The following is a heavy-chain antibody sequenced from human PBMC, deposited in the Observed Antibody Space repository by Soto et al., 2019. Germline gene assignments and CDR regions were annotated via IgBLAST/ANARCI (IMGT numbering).Heavy chain of an antibody. CDR1: GGTFSSYA. CDR2: IIPIFGTA. D-gene: IGHD2-15*01. J-gene: IGHJ4*02. CDR3: ARDPYHPYCSGGSCYSN. V-gene: IGHV1-69*13. Sequence: SVKVSCKASGGTFSSYAISWVRQAPGQGLEWMGGIIPIFGTANYAQKFQGRVTITADESTITAYMELSSLRSEDTAVYYCARDPYHPYCSGGSCYSNWGQGTLVTVSS.